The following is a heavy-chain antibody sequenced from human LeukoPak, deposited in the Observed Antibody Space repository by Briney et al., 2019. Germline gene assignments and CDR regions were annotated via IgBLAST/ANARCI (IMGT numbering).Heavy chain of an antibody. D-gene: IGHD4-17*01. V-gene: IGHV1-3*04. CDR2: INTANANT. CDR3: ARDYGDRVINFDY. CDR1: GYTFTHYA. Sequence: ASVKVSCRASGYTFTHYAIHWVRQAPGQRLEWMGWINTANANTKYSQKFQGRVIITRDTSASTAYMELRSLRSDDTAVYYCARDYGDRVINFDYWGQGTLVTVSS. J-gene: IGHJ4*02.